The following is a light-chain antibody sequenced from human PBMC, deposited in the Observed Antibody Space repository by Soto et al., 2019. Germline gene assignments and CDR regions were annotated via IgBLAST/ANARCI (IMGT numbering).Light chain of an antibody. CDR1: QSISSW. V-gene: IGKV1-5*01. J-gene: IGKJ1*01. CDR2: DAS. CDR3: QQYNSYSGET. Sequence: DIQMTQSPSTLSASVGDRVTITCRASQSISSWLAWYQQKPGKAPKLLIYDASSLESGVPSRFSGSGSGTEFTLTISSLQPDDFATYYCQQYNSYSGETFGQGTEVDIK.